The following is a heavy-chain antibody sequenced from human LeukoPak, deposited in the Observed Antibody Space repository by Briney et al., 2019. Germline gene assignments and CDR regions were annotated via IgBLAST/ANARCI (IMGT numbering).Heavy chain of an antibody. CDR3: AKSNGYDLVDI. Sequence: SETLSLTCTVSGGSISTSNYYWGWIRQPPGKGLEWIGNIFYSGSTYYSPSLRSRVTISLDTSRNQFSLKLNSVTAADTAVYYCAKSNGYDLVDIWGQGTMVTVSS. CDR2: IFYSGST. J-gene: IGHJ3*02. D-gene: IGHD3/OR15-3a*01. V-gene: IGHV4-39*07. CDR1: GGSISTSNYY.